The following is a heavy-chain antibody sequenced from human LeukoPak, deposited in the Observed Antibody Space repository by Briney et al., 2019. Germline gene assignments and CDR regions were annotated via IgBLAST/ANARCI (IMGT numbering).Heavy chain of an antibody. V-gene: IGHV3-64D*09. CDR1: GFIFINFV. CDR2: ISRSGAVT. Sequence: PGGSLRLSCSASGFIFINFVVHWVRQAPGKGLEYVSFISRSGAVTSYADPVRGRFTISRDNSRDTVSLQMSSLRDEDTAVYYCVRDLSGSYSFDSRGQGTLVTVSS. J-gene: IGHJ4*02. CDR3: VRDLSGSYSFDS. D-gene: IGHD1-26*01.